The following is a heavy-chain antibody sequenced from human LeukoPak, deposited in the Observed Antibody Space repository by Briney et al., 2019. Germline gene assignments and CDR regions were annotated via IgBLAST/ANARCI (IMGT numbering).Heavy chain of an antibody. V-gene: IGHV3-7*01. CDR3: ARDLRAGGTWSYGVYFDL. J-gene: IGHJ2*01. Sequence: PGGSLRLSCAVSGFTFSDAWMTWVRQAPGRGLEWVANIKEDGSEKNYVDSVKGRFTISRDNAKNSVYLLLNSLTPEDTAVYYCARDLRAGGTWSYGVYFDLWGRGTLVTVSS. CDR2: IKEDGSEK. D-gene: IGHD4-17*01. CDR1: GFTFSDAW.